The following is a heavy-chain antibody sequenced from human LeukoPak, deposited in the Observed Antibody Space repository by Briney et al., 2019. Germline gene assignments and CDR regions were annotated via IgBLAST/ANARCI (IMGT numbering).Heavy chain of an antibody. CDR1: GFTFSSYW. V-gene: IGHV3-7*01. Sequence: GGSLRLSCAASGFTFSSYWMSWVRQAPGKGLEWVANIKQDGSEKYYVDSMKGRLTISRDNAQNSLYLQINSLRVEDTAMYYCARGSVDPGSFDIWGQGTLVTVSS. CDR2: IKQDGSEK. J-gene: IGHJ3*02. CDR3: ARGSVDPGSFDI. D-gene: IGHD3-10*01.